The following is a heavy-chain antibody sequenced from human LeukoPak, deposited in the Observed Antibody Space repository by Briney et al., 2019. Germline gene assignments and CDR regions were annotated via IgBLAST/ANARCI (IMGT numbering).Heavy chain of an antibody. CDR3: VRYSGDADY. V-gene: IGHV3-49*03. J-gene: IGHJ4*02. CDR2: IYGGTT. D-gene: IGHD5-12*01. Sequence: GGSLRLSCTASGFIFGDYAMSWLRQAPGKGLEWVGFIYGGTTEYAASVKGRFTISRDDSKSIAYLQMNSLKSEDTAVYYCVRYSGDADYWGQGTLVTVSS. CDR1: GFIFGDYA.